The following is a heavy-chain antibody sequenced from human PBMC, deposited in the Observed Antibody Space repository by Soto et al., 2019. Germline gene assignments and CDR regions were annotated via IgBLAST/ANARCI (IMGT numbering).Heavy chain of an antibody. CDR3: ARSGAGSGWL. D-gene: IGHD6-19*01. J-gene: IGHJ4*02. CDR2: ISYTGST. Sequence: QVQLQESGPGLVRPSETLSLTCTVSGGSVSSGHYYWSWSRQPPGKVLEWIGYISYTGSTNYNPSLKSRVTISVDTSKNQFSLKMNSVTAADTAVYYCARSGAGSGWLGGQGTLVTVSS. CDR1: GGSVSSGHYY. V-gene: IGHV4-61*01.